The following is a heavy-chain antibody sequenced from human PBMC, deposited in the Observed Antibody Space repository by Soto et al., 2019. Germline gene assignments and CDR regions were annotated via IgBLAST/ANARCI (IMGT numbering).Heavy chain of an antibody. CDR3: ARAPIVVVIPYYFDY. CDR2: MSYDGSNK. D-gene: IGHD3-22*01. J-gene: IGHJ4*02. V-gene: IGHV3-30-3*01. CDR1: GFTFSSYA. Sequence: AGGSLRLSCAASGFTFSSYAMHWVRQAPGKGLEWVAVMSYDGSNKYYADSVKGRFTISRDNSKNTLYLQMNSLRAEDTAVYYCARAPIVVVIPYYFDYWGQGTLVTVSS.